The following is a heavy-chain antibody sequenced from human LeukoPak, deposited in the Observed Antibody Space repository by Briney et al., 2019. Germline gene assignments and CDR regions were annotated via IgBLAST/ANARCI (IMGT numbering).Heavy chain of an antibody. CDR2: MYHSGST. Sequence: PSEALSLTCTVSGYSISSGYYWGWIRQPPVKGLEWIGSMYHSGSTYYNPSLKSRVTILVDTSKNQFSLKLSSVTAADTAVYYCAKYSYSGSPGFDYWGQGTLVTVSS. D-gene: IGHD6-6*01. CDR3: AKYSYSGSPGFDY. J-gene: IGHJ4*02. V-gene: IGHV4-38-2*02. CDR1: GYSISSGYY.